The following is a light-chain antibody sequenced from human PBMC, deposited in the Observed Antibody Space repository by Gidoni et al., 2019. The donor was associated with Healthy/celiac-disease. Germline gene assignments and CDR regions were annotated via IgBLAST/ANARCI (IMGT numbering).Light chain of an antibody. CDR2: LGS. V-gene: IGKV2-28*01. CDR3: MQALQTWT. Sequence: DLVMTQSPLSLPVTPGEPASSTCRSSQSLLHSNGYNYFDWYLQKPGQSPQLLIYLGSNRASGVPDRFSGSGSGTDFTLKISRVEAEDVGVYYCMQALQTWTFXQXTKVEIK. J-gene: IGKJ1*01. CDR1: QSLLHSNGYNY.